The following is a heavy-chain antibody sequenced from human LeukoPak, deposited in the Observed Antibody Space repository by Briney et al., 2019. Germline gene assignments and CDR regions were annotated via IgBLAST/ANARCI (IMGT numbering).Heavy chain of an antibody. CDR2: ISGSGGST. Sequence: GGSLRLSCAVSGFSFSTYTMSWVRQAPGKGLEWVSAISGSGGSTYYADSVKGRFTISRDNSKNTLYLQMNSLRAEDTAVYYCAKLGGSGTDYWGQGTLVTVSS. CDR3: AKLGGSGTDY. J-gene: IGHJ4*02. D-gene: IGHD3-10*01. CDR1: GFSFSTYT. V-gene: IGHV3-23*01.